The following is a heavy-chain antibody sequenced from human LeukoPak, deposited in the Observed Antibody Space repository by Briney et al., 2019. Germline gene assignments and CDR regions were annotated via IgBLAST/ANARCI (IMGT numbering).Heavy chain of an antibody. Sequence: ASVKLSCKASGYTFTSYGISWVRQAPGQVLEWMGWISAYNGNTNYAQKLQGRVTMTTDTSTSTAYMELGRLRSDDTAVYYCARDHPLYCSSTSCYSPLRSHYYYYGMDVWGQGTTVTVSS. J-gene: IGHJ6*02. CDR1: GYTFTSYG. D-gene: IGHD2-2*01. CDR2: ISAYNGNT. CDR3: ARDHPLYCSSTSCYSPLRSHYYYYGMDV. V-gene: IGHV1-18*01.